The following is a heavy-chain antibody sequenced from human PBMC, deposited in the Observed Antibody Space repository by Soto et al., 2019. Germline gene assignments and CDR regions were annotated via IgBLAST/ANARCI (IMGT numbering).Heavy chain of an antibody. J-gene: IGHJ6*02. CDR2: ISPYNGHT. D-gene: IGHD2-2*01. CDR1: GYSFTSYG. Sequence: QVQLVQSAGEVKKPGASVKVSCKASGYSFTSYGISWVRRAPGQGLEWMGWISPYNGHTQFVERFQGRVTMTKDTSTKTAYMELRNLRSDDTAHYYCARDLTIVPATHPRLENYGMDVWGPGATVIVSS. CDR3: ARDLTIVPATHPRLENYGMDV. V-gene: IGHV1-18*01.